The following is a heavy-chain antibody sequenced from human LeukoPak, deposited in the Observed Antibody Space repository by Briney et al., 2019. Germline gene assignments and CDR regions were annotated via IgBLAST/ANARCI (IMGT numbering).Heavy chain of an antibody. CDR1: GFTFSSYA. D-gene: IGHD1-26*01. CDR3: AFYSGSYSG. V-gene: IGHV3-30*04. Sequence: GGSLRLSCAASGFTFSSYAMHWVRQAPGKGLEWVGVISYAGSNKYYADSVKGRFTISRDNSKNTLYLQMNSLRAEDTAVYYCAFYSGSYSGWGQGTLVTVSS. CDR2: ISYAGSNK. J-gene: IGHJ4*02.